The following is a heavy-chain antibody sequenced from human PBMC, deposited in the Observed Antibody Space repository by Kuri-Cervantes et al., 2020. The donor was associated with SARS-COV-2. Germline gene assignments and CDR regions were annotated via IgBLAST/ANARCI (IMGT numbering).Heavy chain of an antibody. CDR2: FDPEDGET. CDR1: GYTLTELS. V-gene: IGHV1-24*01. Sequence: ASVKVSCKVSGYTLTELSMHWVRQAPGKRLEWMGGFDPEDGETIYAQKFQGRVTMTEDTSTDTAYMELSSLRSEDTAVYYCARGPTPSHEFDYWGQGTLVTVSS. CDR3: ARGPTPSHEFDY. J-gene: IGHJ4*02.